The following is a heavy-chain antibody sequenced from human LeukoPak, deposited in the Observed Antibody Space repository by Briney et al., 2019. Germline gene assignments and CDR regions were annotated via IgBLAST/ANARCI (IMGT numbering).Heavy chain of an antibody. D-gene: IGHD3-10*01. CDR1: GFTFSDYY. CDR2: ISSSGSTI. V-gene: IGHV3-11*01. Sequence: PGGSLRLSCAAPGFTFSDYYMSWIRQAPGKGLEWVSYISSSGSTIYYADSVKGRFTISRDNAKNSLYLQMSSLRAEDTAVYYCAGAPYYYGSGSYYNFLDYWGQGTLVTVSS. J-gene: IGHJ4*02. CDR3: AGAPYYYGSGSYYNFLDY.